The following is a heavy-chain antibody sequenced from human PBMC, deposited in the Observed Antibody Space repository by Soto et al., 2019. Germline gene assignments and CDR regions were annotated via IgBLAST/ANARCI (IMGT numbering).Heavy chain of an antibody. CDR3: EREPDPAGGSYFLFDN. CDR1: GGSISSSSHY. V-gene: IGHV4-39*07. Sequence: PSETLSLPCTLSGGSISSSSHYRGWIRQPPGKGLERLAEINPSGSTNSNPSLQSRVTISVDTSKNQCSLKLSPVPAAPAAAYYCEREPDPAGGSYFLFDNWGQ. J-gene: IGHJ4*02. D-gene: IGHD1-26*01. CDR2: INPSGST.